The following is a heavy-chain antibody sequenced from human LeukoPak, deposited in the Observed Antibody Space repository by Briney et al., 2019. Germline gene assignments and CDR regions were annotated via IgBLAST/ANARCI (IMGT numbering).Heavy chain of an antibody. CDR1: GFTACDNY. D-gene: IGHD2-15*01. CDR3: ASYYCSSGICYFDT. V-gene: IGHV3-53*01. J-gene: IGHJ4*02. CDR2: IYRGDT. Sequence: PGGSLRLSCAVSGFTACDNYMSWVRQAPGKGLEWVSVIYRGDTYYADSVKGRFTISRDDSKNTVFLQMNRLRADDTAVYFCASYYCSSGICYFDTWGQGTLVAVSS.